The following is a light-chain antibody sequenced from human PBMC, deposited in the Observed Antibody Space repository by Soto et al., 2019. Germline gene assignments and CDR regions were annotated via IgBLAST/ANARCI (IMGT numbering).Light chain of an antibody. J-gene: IGLJ2*01. V-gene: IGLV2-14*03. CDR2: DVS. CDR1: SSDVGGYNY. Sequence: QSALTQPASVSGSPGQSITISCTRTSSDVGGYNYVSWYQHHPGKAPKLMIYDVSNRPSGISNRFSGSKSGNTASLTISGLQAEDEADYYCNSYTSSSTLVFGGGTKLTVL. CDR3: NSYTSSSTLV.